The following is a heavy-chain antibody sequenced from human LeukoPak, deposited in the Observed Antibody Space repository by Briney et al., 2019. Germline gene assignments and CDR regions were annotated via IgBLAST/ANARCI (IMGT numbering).Heavy chain of an antibody. J-gene: IGHJ5*02. CDR1: GGSFSGYY. Sequence: SETLSLTCAVYGGSFSGYYWSWIRQPPGKGLEWIGEINHSGSTNYNPSLKSRVTISVDTSKNQFSLKLSSVTAADTAVYYCARAPGYSSSSGGLDPWGQGTLVSVSS. CDR2: INHSGST. V-gene: IGHV4-34*01. D-gene: IGHD6-6*01. CDR3: ARAPGYSSSSGGLDP.